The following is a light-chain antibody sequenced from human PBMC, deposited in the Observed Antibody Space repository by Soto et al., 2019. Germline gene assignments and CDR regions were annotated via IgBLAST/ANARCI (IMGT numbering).Light chain of an antibody. CDR2: TAS. Sequence: DIQMTQSRSTLSASVGDRVTITCRASQSISSWLAWYQQKPGKAPKLLIYTASTLQSGVPSRFSGSGSGTEFTLTISSLQPEDFATYYCQQLNSYPPTFGQGTRLEIK. CDR3: QQLNSYPPT. CDR1: QSISSW. V-gene: IGKV1-5*01. J-gene: IGKJ5*01.